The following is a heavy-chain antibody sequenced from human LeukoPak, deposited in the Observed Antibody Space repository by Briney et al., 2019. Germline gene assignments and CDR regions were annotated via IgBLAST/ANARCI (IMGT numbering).Heavy chain of an antibody. V-gene: IGHV3-23*01. CDR2: ISGSDGST. J-gene: IGHJ4*02. D-gene: IGHD2-15*01. CDR1: GFTFSNYA. CDR3: AKGRGYCTGGSCYSDY. Sequence: GGSLRLSCTASGFTFSNYAMSWVRQAPGKGLEWVSTISGSDGSTYYADSVKGRFTISRDNSKNTLCLQMNSLRVEDTAIYYCAKGRGYCTGGSCYSDYWGQGTLVTVSS.